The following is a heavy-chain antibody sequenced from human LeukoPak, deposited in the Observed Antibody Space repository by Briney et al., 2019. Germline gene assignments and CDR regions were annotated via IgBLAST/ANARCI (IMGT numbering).Heavy chain of an antibody. D-gene: IGHD3-10*01. Sequence: GASVKVSCKAFGYTFTGYWMHWVRQAPGQGPEWMGVISPSGGSTIYAQKFKGRVTLTRDMSTSTVYMELSSLRSEDTAVYYCARAYYYGSGSIPFDYWGQGTLVTVSS. CDR1: GYTFTGYW. CDR3: ARAYYYGSGSIPFDY. V-gene: IGHV1-46*01. J-gene: IGHJ4*02. CDR2: ISPSGGST.